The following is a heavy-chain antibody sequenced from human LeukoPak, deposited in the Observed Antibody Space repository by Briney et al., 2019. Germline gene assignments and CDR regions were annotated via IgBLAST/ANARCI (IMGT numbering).Heavy chain of an antibody. CDR2: INAGNGNT. V-gene: IGHV1-3*01. D-gene: IGHD6-13*01. CDR1: GYTFTSHA. CDR3: ARDSSSWYFDL. Sequence: AASVKVSCKASGYTFTSHAMHWVRQAPGQRLEWMGWINAGNGNTKYSQKFQGRVTITRDTSASTAYMELSSLRSEDTAVYYCARDSSSWYFDLWGRGTLVTVSS. J-gene: IGHJ2*01.